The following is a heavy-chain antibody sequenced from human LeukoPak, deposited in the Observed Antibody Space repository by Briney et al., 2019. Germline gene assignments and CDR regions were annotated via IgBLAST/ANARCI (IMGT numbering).Heavy chain of an antibody. J-gene: IGHJ4*02. D-gene: IGHD2-2*01. V-gene: IGHV1-2*02. Sequence: GASVKVSCKASGYTFTDYYMHWVRQAPGQGLERMGWINPNSGDTNYAQKFQDRVTMTRDTSISTAYMELSRLRSDDTAVYYCARGVYVVVPAAAYDYWGQGTLVTVSS. CDR3: ARGVYVVVPAAAYDY. CDR2: INPNSGDT. CDR1: GYTFTDYY.